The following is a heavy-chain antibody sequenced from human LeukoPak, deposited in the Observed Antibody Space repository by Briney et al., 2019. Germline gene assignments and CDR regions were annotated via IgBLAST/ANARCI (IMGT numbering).Heavy chain of an antibody. D-gene: IGHD2-2*01. CDR2: ISGSGDYT. J-gene: IGHJ4*02. V-gene: IGHV3-23*01. CDR3: AKWYCSTTSCYYDY. Sequence: GGSLRLSCAASGFTFSNYAMSWVRQAPGRGLEWVSAISGSGDYTNYADSVRGRFTISRDSSKNTLFLQMNSLRAEDTAVYFCAKWYCSTTSCYYDYWGQGTLVTVSS. CDR1: GFTFSNYA.